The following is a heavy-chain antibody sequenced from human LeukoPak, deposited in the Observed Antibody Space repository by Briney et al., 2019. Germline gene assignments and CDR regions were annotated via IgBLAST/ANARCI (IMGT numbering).Heavy chain of an antibody. V-gene: IGHV5-10-1*01. Sequence: GESLKISCKGSGYSFTSYWISWVRQMPGKGLEWMGRIDPSDSYTNYSPSFQGHVTISADKSISTAYLQWSSLKASDTAMYYCARAAADPYYYYHGMDVWGQGTTVTVSS. D-gene: IGHD6-13*01. CDR2: IDPSDSYT. CDR3: ARAAADPYYYYHGMDV. CDR1: GYSFTSYW. J-gene: IGHJ6*02.